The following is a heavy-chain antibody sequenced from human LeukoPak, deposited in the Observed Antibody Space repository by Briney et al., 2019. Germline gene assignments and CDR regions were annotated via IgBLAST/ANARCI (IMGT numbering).Heavy chain of an antibody. V-gene: IGHV3-74*01. J-gene: IGHJ4*02. D-gene: IGHD2-21*02. CDR1: GFTLSSYE. Sequence: GGTLRLSCAASGFTLSSYEMHWVRQAPGKGLVWVSSINSDGSRTGYADAVKGRFTISRDNAKNMLCLQMNSLRAEDTAIYYCARELPREVTLDYWGQGTLVTVSS. CDR2: INSDGSRT. CDR3: ARELPREVTLDY.